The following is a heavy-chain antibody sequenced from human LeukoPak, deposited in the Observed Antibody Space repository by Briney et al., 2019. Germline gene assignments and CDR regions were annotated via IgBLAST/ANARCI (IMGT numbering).Heavy chain of an antibody. CDR3: AKDYYDSSEGWFDP. Sequence: SETLSLTCSVSGGAIIPFYWNWIRQPAGKGLEWIGRIYSSGSTKYNPSLKSRVTMSVDTSKNQFSLKLSSVTAADTAVHYCAKDYYDSSEGWFDPWGQGTLVTVPS. D-gene: IGHD3-22*01. J-gene: IGHJ5*02. V-gene: IGHV4-4*07. CDR1: GGAIIPFY. CDR2: IYSSGST.